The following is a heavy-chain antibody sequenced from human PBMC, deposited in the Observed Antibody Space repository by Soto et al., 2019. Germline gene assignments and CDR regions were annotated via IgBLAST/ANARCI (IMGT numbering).Heavy chain of an antibody. CDR1: GFTFSDHY. V-gene: IGHV3-72*01. J-gene: IGHJ3*02. CDR3: ARAGYCSGASCYGAFDI. Sequence: EVQLVESGGGLVQPGGSLRLSCAASGFTFSDHYMDWVRQAPGKGLEWVGSARNKANSYTTEYAASVKGRFTISRDDSKNSLYLQMNSLKTEDTAAYFCARAGYCSGASCYGAFDIWGQGTMVTVSS. D-gene: IGHD2-15*01. CDR2: ARNKANSYTT.